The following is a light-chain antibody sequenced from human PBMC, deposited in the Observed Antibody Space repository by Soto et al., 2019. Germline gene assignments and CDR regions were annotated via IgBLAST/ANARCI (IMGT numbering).Light chain of an antibody. CDR2: EVS. Sequence: QSVLTQPASVSGSPGQSITISCTGTSSDVGAYDYVSWYQQHPDKAPKLMIYEVSNRPSGVSNRFSGSKSVNTATLTISGLQAEDEADYYCSSYTSSSTWVFGTGTKLTVL. CDR3: SSYTSSSTWV. V-gene: IGLV2-14*03. CDR1: SSDVGAYDY. J-gene: IGLJ1*01.